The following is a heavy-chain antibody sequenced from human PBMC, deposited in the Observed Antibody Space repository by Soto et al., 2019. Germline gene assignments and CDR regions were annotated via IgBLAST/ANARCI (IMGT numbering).Heavy chain of an antibody. CDR3: ARFVVVVAATLPWPYSFDY. CDR2: INHSVST. D-gene: IGHD2-15*01. CDR1: GGSFSGYY. V-gene: IGHV4-34*01. Sequence: SETLSPTCAVSGGSFSGYYWSWIRQPPGKGLEWSGEINHSVSTNYNPSLKSRVAISVDTSKNQFSLKLSSVTAADPAVYYCARFVVVVAATLPWPYSFDYWGQGTLVTVSS. J-gene: IGHJ4*02.